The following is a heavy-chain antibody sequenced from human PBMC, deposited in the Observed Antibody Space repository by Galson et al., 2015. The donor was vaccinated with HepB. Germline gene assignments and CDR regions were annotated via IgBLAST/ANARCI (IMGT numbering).Heavy chain of an antibody. CDR2: INAGNGNT. V-gene: IGHV1-3*01. CDR3: ARAYDQYSSGWYYFDY. D-gene: IGHD6-19*01. Sequence: SVKVSCKASGYTFTSYAMHWVRQAPGQRLEWMGWINAGNGNTKYSQKFQGRVTITRDTSASTAYMELSSLRSEDTAVYYCARAYDQYSSGWYYFDYWGQGTLVTVSS. J-gene: IGHJ4*02. CDR1: GYTFTSYA.